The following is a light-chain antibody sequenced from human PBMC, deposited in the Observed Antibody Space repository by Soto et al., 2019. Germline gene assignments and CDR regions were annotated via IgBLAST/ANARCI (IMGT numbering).Light chain of an antibody. V-gene: IGKV3D-20*02. CDR2: GAS. CDR1: QSVSSSY. J-gene: IGKJ1*01. CDR3: QQRSNWPPIT. Sequence: EIVLTQSPGTLSLSPGERATLSCRASQSVSSSYLAWYQQKPGQAPRLLIYGASSRATGIPDRFSGSGSGTEFTLTISSLQSEDFAVYYCQQRSNWPPITFGQGPKGDIK.